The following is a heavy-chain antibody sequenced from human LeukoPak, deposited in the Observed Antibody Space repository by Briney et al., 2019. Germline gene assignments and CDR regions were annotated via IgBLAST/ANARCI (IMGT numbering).Heavy chain of an antibody. CDR1: GYTFTSYA. Sequence: ASVKVSCKASGYTFTSYAMNWVRQAPGQGLEWMGWINTNTGNPTYAQGFTGRFVFSLDTSVSTAYLQISSLKAEDTAVYYCAREWGLAPRGGWYFDLWAVAPWSLSPQ. CDR3: AREWGLAPRGGWYFDL. V-gene: IGHV7-4-1*02. D-gene: IGHD3/OR15-3a*01. CDR2: INTNTGNP. J-gene: IGHJ2*01.